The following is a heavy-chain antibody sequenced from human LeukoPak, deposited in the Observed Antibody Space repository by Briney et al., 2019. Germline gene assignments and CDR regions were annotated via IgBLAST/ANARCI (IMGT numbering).Heavy chain of an antibody. D-gene: IGHD3-10*01. Sequence: SETLSLTCTVSGGSIGSYYWSWLRQPPGKGLEWLGYIYYSGSTNYNPSLKSRVTISVDTSKNQFSLKLSSVTAADTAVYYCASAGDYYYGMDVWGQGTTVTVSS. CDR2: IYYSGST. J-gene: IGHJ6*02. V-gene: IGHV4-59*01. CDR3: ASAGDYYYGMDV. CDR1: GGSIGSYY.